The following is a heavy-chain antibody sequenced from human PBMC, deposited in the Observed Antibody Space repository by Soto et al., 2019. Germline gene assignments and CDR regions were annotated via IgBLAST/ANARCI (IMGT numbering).Heavy chain of an antibody. V-gene: IGHV4-61*08. CDR3: ASMNILAGHAFDF. CDR1: GVSVIIGDYY. J-gene: IGHJ3*01. CDR2: VYHTGST. Sequence: SEPRYLTCTVSGVSVIIGDYYWSWIRQPPGKGLEWIGYVYHTGSTNYNPSLKGRVTISVDTSKNQFSLQLNSVTAADTALYSCASMNILAGHAFDFWGQGKMVTVSS. D-gene: IGHD3-9*01.